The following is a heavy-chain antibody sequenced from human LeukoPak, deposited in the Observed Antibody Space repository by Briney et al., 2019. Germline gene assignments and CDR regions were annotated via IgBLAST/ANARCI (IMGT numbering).Heavy chain of an antibody. CDR2: IYYSGST. CDR1: GGSIISYY. Sequence: LETLSLTCTVSGGSIISYYWNWIRQPPGKGLEWIGYIYYSGSTNHNPSLKSRVTISVDTSKNQFSLKLSSVTAADTAMYYCARETCSGGYCYLLDYWGQGTLVTVSS. CDR3: ARETCSGGYCYLLDY. V-gene: IGHV4-59*01. D-gene: IGHD2-15*01. J-gene: IGHJ4*02.